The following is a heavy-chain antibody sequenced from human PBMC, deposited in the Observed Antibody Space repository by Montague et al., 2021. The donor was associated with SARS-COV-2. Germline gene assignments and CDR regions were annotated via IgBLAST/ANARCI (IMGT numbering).Heavy chain of an antibody. J-gene: IGHJ5*01. D-gene: IGHD1-1*01. CDR3: AGHRVGTMLDS. CDR2: IGYSASS. Sequence: SETLSLTCTVPGAYIGSSFSYWGWIRQPPGKGLEWIGSIGYSASSFYNPSLRSRVTISEDTSRNQFSLKVTSVTAADTAVYYCAGHRVGTMLDSWGPGTLVTVSS. CDR1: GAYIGSSFSY. V-gene: IGHV4-39*01.